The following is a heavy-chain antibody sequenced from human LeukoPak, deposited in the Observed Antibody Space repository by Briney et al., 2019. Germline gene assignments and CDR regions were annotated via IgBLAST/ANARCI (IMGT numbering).Heavy chain of an antibody. J-gene: IGHJ5*02. CDR1: GYTFTGYY. CDR2: INPNSGGT. D-gene: IGHD3-3*01. Sequence: GASVKVPCKASGYTFTGYYMHWVRQAPGQGLEWMGWINPNSGGTNYAQKFQGRVTMTRDTSISTAYMELSRLRSDDTAVYYCARDYYDFWSGYPQVPGPYNWFDPWGQGTLVTVSS. CDR3: ARDYYDFWSGYPQVPGPYNWFDP. V-gene: IGHV1-2*02.